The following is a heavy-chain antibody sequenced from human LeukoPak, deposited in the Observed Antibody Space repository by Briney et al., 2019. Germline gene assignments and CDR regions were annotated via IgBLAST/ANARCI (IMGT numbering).Heavy chain of an antibody. CDR3: AKDHL. Sequence: PGGSLRLSCAASGFTFSNYWMTWVRQAPGKGLEWVAVISYDGSNKYYADSVKGRFTISRDNSKNTLYLQMNSLRAEDTAVYYCAKDHLWGQGTLVTVSS. J-gene: IGHJ5*02. CDR1: GFTFSNYW. CDR2: ISYDGSNK. V-gene: IGHV3-30*18.